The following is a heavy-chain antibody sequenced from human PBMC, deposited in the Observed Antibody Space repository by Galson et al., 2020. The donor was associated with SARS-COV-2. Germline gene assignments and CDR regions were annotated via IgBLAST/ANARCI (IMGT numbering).Heavy chain of an antibody. J-gene: IGHJ5*02. Sequence: ASVKVSCKASGYTFTSYYMHWVRQAPGQGLEWMGIINPSGGSTSYAQKFQGRVTMTRDTSTSTVYMELSSLRSEDTAVYYCARGGEPNKRKDIVVVVAAKLRSNWFDPWGQGTLVTVSS. CDR3: ARGGEPNKRKDIVVVVAAKLRSNWFDP. D-gene: IGHD2-15*01. V-gene: IGHV1-46*01. CDR2: INPSGGST. CDR1: GYTFTSYY.